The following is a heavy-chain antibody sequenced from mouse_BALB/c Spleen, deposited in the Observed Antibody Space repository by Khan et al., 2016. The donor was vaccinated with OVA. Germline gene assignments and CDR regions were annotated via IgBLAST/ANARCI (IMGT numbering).Heavy chain of an antibody. Sequence: EVELVESGGGLVKPGGSLKLSCAASGFTFSDYYLYWVRQTPEKRLEWVATISDGGSSTFYLDRVKGRFTISRYNAKNSLYLQMSSLKSEDTAIYYCARAGYGGFEYWGQGTLVTVSA. CDR2: ISDGGSST. D-gene: IGHD1-1*02. J-gene: IGHJ3*01. CDR3: ARAGYGGFEY. V-gene: IGHV5-4*02. CDR1: GFTFSDYY.